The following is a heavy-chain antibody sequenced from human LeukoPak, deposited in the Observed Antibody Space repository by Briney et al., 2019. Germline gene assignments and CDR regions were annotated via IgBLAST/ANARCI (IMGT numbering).Heavy chain of an antibody. J-gene: IGHJ4*02. D-gene: IGHD3-10*01. CDR2: ISTSSSYM. CDR3: ARYGTARYYFDY. V-gene: IGHV3-21*01. Sequence: GGSLRLSCAASGFTVSSNYMSCVRQAPGKGLEWVSSISTSSSYMYYADSVKGRFTISRDNAKNSLYLQMNSLRAEDTAIYYCARYGTARYYFDYWGQGTLVTVSS. CDR1: GFTVSSNY.